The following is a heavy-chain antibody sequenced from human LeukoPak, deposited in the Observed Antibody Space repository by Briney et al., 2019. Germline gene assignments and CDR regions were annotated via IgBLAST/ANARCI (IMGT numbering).Heavy chain of an antibody. J-gene: IGHJ4*02. Sequence: SGGSLRLSCAASGFTFSTYWMSWVRQAPGKGLEWVANIKQDGSEKYYVDSVKGRLTISRDNAKNSLYLQMNSLRAEDTAVYYCARDNMRDGGIAAAGTDYWGRGTLVTVSS. CDR2: IKQDGSEK. D-gene: IGHD6-13*01. CDR1: GFTFSTYW. V-gene: IGHV3-7*01. CDR3: ARDNMRDGGIAAAGTDY.